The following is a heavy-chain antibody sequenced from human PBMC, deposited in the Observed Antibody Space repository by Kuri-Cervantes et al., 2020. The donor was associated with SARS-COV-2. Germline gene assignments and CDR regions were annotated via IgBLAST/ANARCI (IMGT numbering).Heavy chain of an antibody. J-gene: IGHJ4*02. CDR3: ARVTTVTEGY. Sequence: ETLSLTCAASGFTVSSNYMNWVRQAPGKGLEWVSVIYSGGSTYYADSVKGRFTISRDNSKNTLYLQMNSLRAEDTAAYYCARVTTVTEGYWGQGTLVTVSS. CDR2: IYSGGST. D-gene: IGHD4-11*01. V-gene: IGHV3-66*01. CDR1: GFTVSSNY.